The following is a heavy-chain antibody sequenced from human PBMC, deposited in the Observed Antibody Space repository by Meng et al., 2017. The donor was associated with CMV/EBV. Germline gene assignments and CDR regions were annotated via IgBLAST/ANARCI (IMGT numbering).Heavy chain of an antibody. CDR1: GYTFTSYD. D-gene: IGHD1-26*01. J-gene: IGHJ4*02. V-gene: IGHV1-18*01. CDR3: ARGGGGYYLDF. CDR2: TSIYEGDS. Sequence: ASVKVSCKASGYTFTSYDINWVRQATGQGLEWMGWTSIYEGDSSLAKKFQGRVTMTRDTSTRTASMELRSLRSDDTAVYYCARGGGGYYLDFWGQGALVTVSS.